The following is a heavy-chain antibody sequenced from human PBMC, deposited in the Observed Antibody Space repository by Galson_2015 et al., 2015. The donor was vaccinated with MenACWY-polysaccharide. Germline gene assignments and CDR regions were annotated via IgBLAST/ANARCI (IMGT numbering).Heavy chain of an antibody. J-gene: IGHJ4*02. CDR3: ARGCSGGSCYLVDY. V-gene: IGHV3-30*03. CDR1: GFTFSSYG. CDR2: ISYDGSNK. D-gene: IGHD2-15*01. Sequence: SLRLSCAASGFTFSSYGMHWVRQAPGKGLEWVAVISYDGSNKYYADSVKGRFTISRDNAKNSLYLQMNSLRAEDTAVYYCARGCSGGSCYLVDYWGQGTLVTVSS.